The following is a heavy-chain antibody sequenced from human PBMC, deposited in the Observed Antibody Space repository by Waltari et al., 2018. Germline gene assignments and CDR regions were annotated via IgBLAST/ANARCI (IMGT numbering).Heavy chain of an antibody. D-gene: IGHD3-22*01. CDR3: AKYYDSSVGLLAFDI. Sequence: EVQLVESGGGLVQPGGSLRLSCAASGFTFSSYWMSWVRQAPGKGLEWVANIKQDGSEKYYVDSVKGRFTISRDNAKNSLYLQMNSLRAEDTAVYYCAKYYDSSVGLLAFDIWGQGTMVTVSS. CDR2: IKQDGSEK. V-gene: IGHV3-7*02. CDR1: GFTFSSYW. J-gene: IGHJ3*02.